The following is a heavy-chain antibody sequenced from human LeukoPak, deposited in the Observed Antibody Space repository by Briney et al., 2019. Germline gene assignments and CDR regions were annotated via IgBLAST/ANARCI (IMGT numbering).Heavy chain of an antibody. D-gene: IGHD6-6*01. V-gene: IGHV4-59*08. CDR1: GASISSYY. Sequence: SETLSLTCTVSGASISSYYWSWIRQPPGKGLEWIGYTYYSGSTNYNPSLKSRVTISLDTSKNQFSLKLSSVTAADTAVYYCARRIAARLDYWGQGALVTVSS. J-gene: IGHJ4*02. CDR2: TYYSGST. CDR3: ARRIAARLDY.